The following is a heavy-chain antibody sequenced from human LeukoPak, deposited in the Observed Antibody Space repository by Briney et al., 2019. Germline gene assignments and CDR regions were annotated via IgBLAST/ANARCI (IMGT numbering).Heavy chain of an antibody. CDR1: GGSISSYY. D-gene: IGHD6-6*01. Sequence: SETLSLTCTVSGGSISSYYWSWIRQPAGKGLEWIGRIYTSGSTNYNPSLKSRVTMSVDTSKNQFSLKLSSVTAADTAVYYCARAKLPYSSSLPFDYWGQGTLVTVSS. V-gene: IGHV4-4*07. J-gene: IGHJ4*02. CDR2: IYTSGST. CDR3: ARAKLPYSSSLPFDY.